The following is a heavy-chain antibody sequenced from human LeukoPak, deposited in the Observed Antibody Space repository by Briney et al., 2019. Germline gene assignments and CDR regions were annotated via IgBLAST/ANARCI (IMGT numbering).Heavy chain of an antibody. CDR3: ASDPHLGSGYYDY. CDR2: IKQDGSQE. J-gene: IGHJ4*02. D-gene: IGHD3-3*01. V-gene: IGHV3-7*01. Sequence: GGSLRLSCVVSEFSASNYWMSWVRQAPGKGLERVANIKQDGSQENYVDSVKGRFTISRDNAKNSVYLQMNSLRAEDTAVYYCASDPHLGSGYYDYWGQGTLVTVSS. CDR1: EFSASNYW.